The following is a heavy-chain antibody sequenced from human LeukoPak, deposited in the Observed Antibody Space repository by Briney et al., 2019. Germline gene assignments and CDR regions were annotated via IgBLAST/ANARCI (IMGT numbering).Heavy chain of an antibody. CDR2: IKQDGSEK. CDR3: ARDGFVGAADY. D-gene: IGHD6-13*01. J-gene: IGHJ4*02. CDR1: GFTFSTYA. V-gene: IGHV3-7*01. Sequence: PGGSLRLSCVASGFTFSTYAMTWVRQAPGKGLEWVANIKQDGSEKQYVDSVRGRFTISRDNAKNSLYLQMNSLRVEDTAVYYCARDGFVGAADYWGQGTLVTVSS.